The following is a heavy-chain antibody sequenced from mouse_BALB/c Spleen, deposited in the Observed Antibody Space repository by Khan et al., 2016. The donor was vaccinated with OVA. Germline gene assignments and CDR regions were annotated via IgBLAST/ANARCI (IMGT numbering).Heavy chain of an antibody. J-gene: IGHJ4*01. D-gene: IGHD1-1*02. CDR2: IWGGGST. CDR3: AKGLWSHYCAVDY. V-gene: IGHV2-6-5*01. Sequence: VQLQESGPGLVAPSQSLSITCSVSGFSLTDYGVSWIRQPPGKGLEWLGVIWGGGSTYYNSLLVSRPSTSKANSKSQVFLLLIRLQTADTAMYYCAKGLWSHYCAVDYWGQGTSVTVSS. CDR1: GFSLTDYG.